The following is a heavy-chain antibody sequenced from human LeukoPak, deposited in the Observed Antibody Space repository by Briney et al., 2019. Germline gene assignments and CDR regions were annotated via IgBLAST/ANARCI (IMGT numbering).Heavy chain of an antibody. Sequence: PGGSLRLSCAASGFTFSDYYMSWIRQAPGKGLEWVSYISSSGSTIYYADSVKGRFTISSDNAKNSLYLQMNSLRAEDTAVYYCARVPGPPRWYQLEYYFDYWGQGTLVTVSS. D-gene: IGHD2-2*01. CDR2: ISSSGSTI. J-gene: IGHJ4*02. V-gene: IGHV3-11*01. CDR1: GFTFSDYY. CDR3: ARVPGPPRWYQLEYYFDY.